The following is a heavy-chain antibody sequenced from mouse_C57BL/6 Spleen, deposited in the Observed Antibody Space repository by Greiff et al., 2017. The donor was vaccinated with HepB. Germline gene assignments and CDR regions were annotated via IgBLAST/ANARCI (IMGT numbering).Heavy chain of an antibody. Sequence: QVQLQQPGAELVKPGASVKLSCKASGYTFTSYWMQWVKQRPGQGLEWIGEIDPSDSYTNYNQTFKGKATLTVDTSSSTAYMQLSSLTSEDSAVYYCARGGLGDYGSPPMDYWGQGTSVTVSS. CDR3: ARGGLGDYGSPPMDY. V-gene: IGHV1-50*01. J-gene: IGHJ4*01. D-gene: IGHD1-1*01. CDR1: GYTFTSYW. CDR2: IDPSDSYT.